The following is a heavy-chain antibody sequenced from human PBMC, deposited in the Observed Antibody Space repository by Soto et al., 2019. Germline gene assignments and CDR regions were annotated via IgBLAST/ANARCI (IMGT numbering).Heavy chain of an antibody. J-gene: IGHJ4*02. D-gene: IGHD4-4*01. CDR2: IIPIFGTA. V-gene: IGHV1-69*13. CDR1: GDSFSSYA. CDR3: ARDRRVTSGLWYFDY. Sequence: SVKVSCKASGDSFSSYAISWVRQAPGQGLEWMGGIIPIFGTANYAQKFQGRVTITADESTSTAYMELSSLRSEDTAVYYCARDRRVTSGLWYFDYWGQGTLVTVSS.